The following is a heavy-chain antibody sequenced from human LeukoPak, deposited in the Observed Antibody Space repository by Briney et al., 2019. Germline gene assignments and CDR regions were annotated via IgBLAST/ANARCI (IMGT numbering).Heavy chain of an antibody. D-gene: IGHD3-16*02. Sequence: PSETLSLTCTVSGGSISSSSYYWGWIRQPPGKGLEWIGSIYYSGSTYYNPSLKSRVTISVDTSKNQFSLKLSSVTAADTAVYYCARKLRLGELSLFGVGFDPWGQGTLVTVSS. CDR3: ARKLRLGELSLFGVGFDP. V-gene: IGHV4-39*01. CDR1: GGSISSSSYY. CDR2: IYYSGST. J-gene: IGHJ5*02.